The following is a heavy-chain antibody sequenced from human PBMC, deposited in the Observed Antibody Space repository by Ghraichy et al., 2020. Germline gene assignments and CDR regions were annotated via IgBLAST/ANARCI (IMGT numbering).Heavy chain of an antibody. V-gene: IGHV3-11*01. D-gene: IGHD6-13*01. CDR3: ARRSSLDY. Sequence: GGSLRLSCAASGFIFSDYYMSWIRQAPGKGLEWVSYIGPSGSDIFYADSVKGRFAISRDNAKNSLYLQMNSLRDEDTAVYYCARRSSLDYWGQGTLVTVSS. J-gene: IGHJ4*02. CDR1: GFIFSDYY. CDR2: IGPSGSDI.